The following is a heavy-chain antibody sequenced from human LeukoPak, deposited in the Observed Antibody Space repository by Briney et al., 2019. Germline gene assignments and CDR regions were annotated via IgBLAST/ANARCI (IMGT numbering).Heavy chain of an antibody. CDR2: ISGSGVTT. J-gene: IGHJ4*02. Sequence: GGSLKLSCAASGFTFSSYWMSWVRQAPGQGLEWVSAISGSGVTTYYADSVKGRFTISRDNSKNTLYLQMNSLRAEDTALYYCAKDRDYYLVGFFDYWGQGTLVTVSS. V-gene: IGHV3-23*01. D-gene: IGHD3-10*01. CDR1: GFTFSSYW. CDR3: AKDRDYYLVGFFDY.